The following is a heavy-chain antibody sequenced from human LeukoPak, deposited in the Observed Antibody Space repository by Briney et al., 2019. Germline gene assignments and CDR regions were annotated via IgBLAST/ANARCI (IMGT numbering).Heavy chain of an antibody. CDR1: GFPFSTYE. Sequence: GGSLRLCCVASGFPFSTYEMNWVRQAPGKGLEWVSYISSSGSTIYYADSVKGRFTISRDNAKNSLFLQMNSLRAEDTAIYYCARDHGIVGATTWGKFDYWGQGTLVTVSS. J-gene: IGHJ4*02. CDR3: ARDHGIVGATTWGKFDY. V-gene: IGHV3-48*03. CDR2: ISSSGSTI. D-gene: IGHD1-26*01.